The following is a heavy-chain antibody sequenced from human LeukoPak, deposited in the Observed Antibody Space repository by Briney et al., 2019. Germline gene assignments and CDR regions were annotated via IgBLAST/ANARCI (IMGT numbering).Heavy chain of an antibody. Sequence: ASVKVSCKASGYTFTGYYMHWVRQAPGQGLEWMGWINPNSGGTNYAQKFQGRVTMTRDTSISTAYMELSRLRSDDMAVYYCARDGDSDYDILTGYYGYWGQGTLVTVSS. D-gene: IGHD3-9*01. CDR2: INPNSGGT. CDR1: GYTFTGYY. V-gene: IGHV1-2*02. CDR3: ARDGDSDYDILTGYYGY. J-gene: IGHJ4*02.